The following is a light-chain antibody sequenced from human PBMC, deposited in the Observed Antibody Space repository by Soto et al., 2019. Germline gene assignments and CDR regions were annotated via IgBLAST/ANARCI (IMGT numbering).Light chain of an antibody. CDR2: GAS. CDR1: QSVRSN. Sequence: EIVMTQSPATLSVSPGERATLSCRASQSVRSNLAWYQQKPGQSPRLLIYGASTRATGIPARFSGSGSGTQFTLTISRLQSEDFAVYYCQQYNNWPPAWTFGQGTKGDIK. V-gene: IGKV3-15*01. CDR3: QQYNNWPPAWT. J-gene: IGKJ1*01.